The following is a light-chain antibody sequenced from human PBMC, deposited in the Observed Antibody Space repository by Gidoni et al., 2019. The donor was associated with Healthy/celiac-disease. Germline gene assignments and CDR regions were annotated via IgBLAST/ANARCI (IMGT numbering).Light chain of an antibody. CDR3: QQSYSTPPF. CDR1: QRISSY. J-gene: IGKJ4*01. Sequence: DIQMTQSPSSLSASVGDRVTITCRASQRISSYLNWYQQKPGKAPKLLIYAASSLQSGVPSRFSGSGSGTDFTLTISSLQPEDFATYYCQQSYSTPPFFGGGTKVEIK. V-gene: IGKV1-39*01. CDR2: AAS.